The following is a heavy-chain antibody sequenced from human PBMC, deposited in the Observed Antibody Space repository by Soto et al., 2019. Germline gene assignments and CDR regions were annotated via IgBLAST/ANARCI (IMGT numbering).Heavy chain of an antibody. Sequence: PGGSLRLSCAASGFTFSSYAMHWVRQAPGKGLEWVAVISYDGSNKYYADSVKGRFTISRDNSKNTLYLQMNSLRAEDTAVYYCAKGPSSIAARGRRNYYYYGMDVWGQGTTVTVSS. CDR3: AKGPSSIAARGRRNYYYYGMDV. V-gene: IGHV3-30-3*01. D-gene: IGHD6-6*01. CDR1: GFTFSSYA. J-gene: IGHJ6*02. CDR2: ISYDGSNK.